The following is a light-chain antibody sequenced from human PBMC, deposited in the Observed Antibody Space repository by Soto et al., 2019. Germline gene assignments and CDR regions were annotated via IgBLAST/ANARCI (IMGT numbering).Light chain of an antibody. Sequence: QSALTQPVSVSGSPGQSITISCTGTSSDVGGYEYVSWYQQHPGKAPKRIIYDVSDRPSGVSNRFSGSKSGNTASLAISGLQAEDEADYYCSSYTTSSPLGVFGTGTKVTVL. J-gene: IGLJ1*01. CDR2: DVS. CDR3: SSYTTSSPLGV. CDR1: SSDVGGYEY. V-gene: IGLV2-14*03.